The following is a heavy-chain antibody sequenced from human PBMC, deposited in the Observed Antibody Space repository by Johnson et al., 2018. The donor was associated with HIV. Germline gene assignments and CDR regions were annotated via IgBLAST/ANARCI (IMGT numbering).Heavy chain of an antibody. Sequence: VQLVESGGGVVQPGRSLRLSCAASGFTFSSYAMHWVRQAPGKGPEWVANINHDVSAIHYVDSVKGRFTISRYNAKRSLFLQMNSLRVEDTAVYFCATDIVVVLAVTGTGAAFDIGGQGTMVTVSS. J-gene: IGHJ3*02. CDR2: INHDVSAI. CDR1: GFTFSSYA. CDR3: ATDIVVVLAVTGTGAAFDI. D-gene: IGHD2-15*01. V-gene: IGHV3-7*01.